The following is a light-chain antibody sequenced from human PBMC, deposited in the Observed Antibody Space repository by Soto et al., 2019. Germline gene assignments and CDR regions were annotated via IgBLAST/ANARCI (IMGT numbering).Light chain of an antibody. CDR1: RGQSSYA. J-gene: IGLJ7*01. V-gene: IGLV4-69*01. Sequence: QSVLTQSPSASASLGASVKLTCTLSRGQSSYAIAWYQQQPGKGPRFLMKLKSDGSHTKGDGIPDRFSGSSSGAERHLTISGLQSDDEGDYYCQAWGTSAVFGGGTQLTVL. CDR3: QAWGTSAV. CDR2: LKSDGSH.